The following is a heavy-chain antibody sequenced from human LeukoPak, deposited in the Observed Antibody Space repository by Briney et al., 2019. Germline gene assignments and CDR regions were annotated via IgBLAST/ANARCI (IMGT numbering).Heavy chain of an antibody. Sequence: PSETLSLTCAVYGGSFSGYYWSWIRQPPGKGLEWIGEINHSGSTNYNPPLKSRVTISVDTSKNQFSLKLSSVTAADTAVYYCARGPGSITMVRGANESGAPVYNWFDPWGQGTLVTVSS. CDR2: INHSGST. CDR3: ARGPGSITMVRGANESGAPVYNWFDP. D-gene: IGHD3-10*01. V-gene: IGHV4-34*01. CDR1: GGSFSGYY. J-gene: IGHJ5*02.